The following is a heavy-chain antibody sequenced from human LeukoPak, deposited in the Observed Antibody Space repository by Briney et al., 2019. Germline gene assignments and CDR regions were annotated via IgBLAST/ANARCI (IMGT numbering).Heavy chain of an antibody. D-gene: IGHD3-9*01. Sequence: SETLSLTCTVSGVSISNYYWGWIRQPPGEGLEWIGSIYYSGSTYYNSSLQSRVTISVDTSKNQFSLKLSSVTAADTAVYYCARTTILTGYTSSDAFDIWGQGTMVTVSS. CDR2: IYYSGST. CDR3: ARTTILTGYTSSDAFDI. J-gene: IGHJ3*02. V-gene: IGHV4-39*07. CDR1: GVSISNYY.